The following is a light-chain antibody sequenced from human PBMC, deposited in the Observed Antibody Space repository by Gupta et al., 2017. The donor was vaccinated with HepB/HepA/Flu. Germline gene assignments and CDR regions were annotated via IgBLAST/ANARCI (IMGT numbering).Light chain of an antibody. CDR1: QGISSY. V-gene: IGKV1-9*01. Sequence: DIQLTQSPSFLSASVGDRVTITCRASQGISSYLAWYQQKPGKAPKLLIYAASTLQSGVPSRFSGSGSGTEFTRTISSLQPEDFATYYCQQLNSYPYAFGQRTKLEIK. CDR2: AAS. J-gene: IGKJ2*01. CDR3: QQLNSYPYA.